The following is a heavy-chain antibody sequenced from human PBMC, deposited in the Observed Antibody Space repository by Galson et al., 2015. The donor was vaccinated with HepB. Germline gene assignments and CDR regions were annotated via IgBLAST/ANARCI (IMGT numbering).Heavy chain of an antibody. CDR3: ARGRYDHEGWFDP. CDR2: ISDSGART. D-gene: IGHD3-16*01. J-gene: IGHJ5*02. V-gene: IGHV3-23*01. Sequence: SLRLSCAASGFTFSSYAMTWVRQAPGKGLEWVSSISDSGARTYYPDSVKGRFTISRDNSKNTLYLQMNSLRAEDTALYYCARGRYDHEGWFDPWGQGTLVTVSS. CDR1: GFTFSSYA.